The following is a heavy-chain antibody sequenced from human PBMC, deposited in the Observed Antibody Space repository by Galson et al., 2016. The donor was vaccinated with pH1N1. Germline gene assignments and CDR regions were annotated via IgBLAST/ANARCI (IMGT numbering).Heavy chain of an antibody. CDR2: INQDGTKK. J-gene: IGHJ4*02. V-gene: IGHV3-7*01. CDR1: GFTFSNYW. CDR3: ARSHYYDSSGYYYFDY. Sequence: SLRLSCAASGFTFSNYWMHWVRQAPGKGLEWVANINQDGTKKYYADSVKGRFTISRDNAKNSLYLQMKSLRAEDTAVFYCARSHYYDSSGYYYFDYWGQGTLVTVSS. D-gene: IGHD3-22*01.